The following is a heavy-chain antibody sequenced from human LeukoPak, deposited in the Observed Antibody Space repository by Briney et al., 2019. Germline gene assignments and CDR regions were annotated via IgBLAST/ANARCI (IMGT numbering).Heavy chain of an antibody. CDR2: IFVGGST. V-gene: IGHV4-59*01. J-gene: IGHJ3*02. Sequence: SETLSLTCSVSGDSISNYYWNWIRQSPGKGLEWIGHIFVGGSTNYNPSLKSRVTISVDTPKNQFSLKLSSVTAADTAVYYCACLTTADAFDIWGQGTMVTVSS. CDR3: ACLTTADAFDI. D-gene: IGHD3-22*01. CDR1: GDSISNYY.